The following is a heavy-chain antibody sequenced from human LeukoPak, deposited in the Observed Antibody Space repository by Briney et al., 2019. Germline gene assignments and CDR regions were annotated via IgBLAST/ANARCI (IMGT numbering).Heavy chain of an antibody. V-gene: IGHV3-9*01. D-gene: IGHD3-9*01. CDR2: ISWNSGSI. CDR3: AKEAKYCDILTGYSYYYYVMDV. J-gene: IGHJ6*02. Sequence: PGRSLRLSCAASGFTFDDYPMHWVRQAPGKGLEWVSGISWNSGSIGYADSVKGRFTISRDNAKNSLYLQMNSLRAEDTALYYCAKEAKYCDILTGYSYYYYVMDVWGQGTTVTVSS. CDR1: GFTFDDYP.